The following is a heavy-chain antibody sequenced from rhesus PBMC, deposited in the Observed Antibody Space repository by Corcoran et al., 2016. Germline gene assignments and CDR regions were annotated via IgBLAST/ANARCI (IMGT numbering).Heavy chain of an antibody. J-gene: IGHJ6*01. V-gene: IGHV4S14*01. CDR1: GGSISGSYY. CDR2: SYGCGWSN. Sequence: QVQLQESGPGLVKPSETLSLTCAVSGGSISGSYYWSWIRQPPGKGLEWIGSSYGCGWSNYLNPSLKSRVTLAVDTSKNQFSLKLSSVTAADTAVYYCARDRVPSHYGLDSWGQGVVVTVSS. CDR3: ARDRVPSHYGLDS.